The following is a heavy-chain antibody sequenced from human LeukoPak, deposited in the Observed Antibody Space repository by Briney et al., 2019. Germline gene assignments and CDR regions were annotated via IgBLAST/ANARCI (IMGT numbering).Heavy chain of an antibody. Sequence: PGGSLRLSCAASGFTFSSYAMSWVRQAPGKGLEWVSAISGSGGSTYYADSVKGRFTISRDNSKNMLYLQMNSLRAEDTAVYYCAKLPTLYYYDSSGYYYFDYWGQGTLVTVSS. CDR1: GFTFSSYA. V-gene: IGHV3-23*01. J-gene: IGHJ4*02. CDR2: ISGSGGST. D-gene: IGHD3-22*01. CDR3: AKLPTLYYYDSSGYYYFDY.